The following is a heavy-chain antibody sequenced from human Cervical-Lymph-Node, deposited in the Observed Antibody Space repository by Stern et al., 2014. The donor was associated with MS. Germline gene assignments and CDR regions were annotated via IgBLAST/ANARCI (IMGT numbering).Heavy chain of an antibody. CDR3: TTAPFSTPFDF. Sequence: EVQLEESGGGLVKPGGSLRLSCAASGFTVTNVWMNWVRQAPGKGLQWVGRIKGKTDGGTADYAAPVKARFTISRDDSKNTLYLHMNSLKTEDTAVYYCTTAPFSTPFDFWGPGTPVTVSS. CDR2: IKGKTDGGTA. V-gene: IGHV3-15*01. CDR1: GFTVTNVW. D-gene: IGHD2-2*01. J-gene: IGHJ4*02.